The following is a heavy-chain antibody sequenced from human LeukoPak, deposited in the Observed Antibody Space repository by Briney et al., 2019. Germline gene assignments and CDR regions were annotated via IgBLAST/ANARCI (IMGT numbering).Heavy chain of an antibody. J-gene: IGHJ4*02. CDR3: AKVQYYYDTSGYDY. CDR2: IIGSGGNT. Sequence: PGGSLRLSCAASGFTFSSYTMSWVRQAPGKGLEWVSAIIGSGGNTYYADSVKGRFTISRDNSKNTLYLQMNSLGAEDTAVYYCAKVQYYYDTSGYDYWGQGTLVTVSS. CDR1: GFTFSSYT. V-gene: IGHV3-23*01. D-gene: IGHD3-22*01.